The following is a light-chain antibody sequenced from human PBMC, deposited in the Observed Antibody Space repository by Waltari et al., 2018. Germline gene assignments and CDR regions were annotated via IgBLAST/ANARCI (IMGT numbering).Light chain of an antibody. Sequence: SYVLTQPPSVSVAPGETARSSCGGNNIGSISVHWYQQKAGQAPVLVMSYDADRPSGIPERFSGSNYGNTATLTINRVEVGDEADYYCQVWDTGSDHVIFGGGTKLTV. CDR2: YDA. CDR3: QVWDTGSDHVI. CDR1: NIGSIS. V-gene: IGLV3-21*04. J-gene: IGLJ2*01.